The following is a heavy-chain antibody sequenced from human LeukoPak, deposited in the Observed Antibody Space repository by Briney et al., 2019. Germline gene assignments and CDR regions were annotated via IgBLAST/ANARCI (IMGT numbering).Heavy chain of an antibody. V-gene: IGHV3-23*01. J-gene: IGHJ4*02. CDR2: ISGSGGST. D-gene: IGHD2-21*02. Sequence: GGSLRLSCAAFGFTVTSAYMTWVRQAPGKGLEWVSAISGSGGSTYYADSVKGRFTISRDNSKNTLYLQMNSLRAEDTAVYYCAKDLNVYCGGDCYSQPDYWGQGTLVTVSS. CDR1: GFTVTSAY. CDR3: AKDLNVYCGGDCYSQPDY.